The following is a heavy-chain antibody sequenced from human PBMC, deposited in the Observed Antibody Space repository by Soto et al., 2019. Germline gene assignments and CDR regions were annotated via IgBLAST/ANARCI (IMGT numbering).Heavy chain of an antibody. J-gene: IGHJ3*02. Sequence: EVQLLESGGGLVQPGGSLRLSCAASGFTFSNYAMNWVRQAPGKGLEWVSAISSDGRTTYYADSVKGRFTISRDNSKNTLYLLMNSLRAEDTALYFCAKDPTSNWGSCAFQIWGQGTMVTVSS. CDR3: AKDPTSNWGSCAFQI. CDR1: GFTFSNYA. CDR2: ISSDGRTT. V-gene: IGHV3-23*01. D-gene: IGHD7-27*01.